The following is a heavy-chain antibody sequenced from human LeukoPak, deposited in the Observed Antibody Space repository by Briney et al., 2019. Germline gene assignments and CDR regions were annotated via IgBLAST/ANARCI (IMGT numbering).Heavy chain of an antibody. D-gene: IGHD1-26*01. CDR2: ISYDGSNK. J-gene: IGHJ3*02. Sequence: PGRSLRLSCAASGFTFSSYGMHWVRQAPGKGLEWVAVISYDGSNKYYADSVKGRFTISRDNSKNTLYLQMNSLRAEDTAVYYCAKDGGYSGSSGAFDIWGQGTMVTVSS. V-gene: IGHV3-30*18. CDR3: AKDGGYSGSSGAFDI. CDR1: GFTFSSYG.